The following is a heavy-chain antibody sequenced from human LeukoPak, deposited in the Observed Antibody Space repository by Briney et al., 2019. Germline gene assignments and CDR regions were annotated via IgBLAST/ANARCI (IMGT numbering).Heavy chain of an antibody. Sequence: GGSLRLSCAASGFTFSSYGMHWVRQAPGKGLEWVAFIRYDGSNKYYADSVKGRFTISRDNSKNTLYLQMNSLRAEDTAVYYCAKDQGIVVVPAAINYWGQGTLVTVSS. J-gene: IGHJ4*02. CDR2: IRYDGSNK. CDR3: AKDQGIVVVPAAINY. D-gene: IGHD2-2*02. V-gene: IGHV3-30*02. CDR1: GFTFSSYG.